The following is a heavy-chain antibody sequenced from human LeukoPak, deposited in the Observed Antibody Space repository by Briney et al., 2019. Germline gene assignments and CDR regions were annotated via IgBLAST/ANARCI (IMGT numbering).Heavy chain of an antibody. Sequence: GGSLRLSCAASGFTFSSYGMHWVRQAPGKGLEWVAVIWYDDKYYADSVKGRFTISRDNSKNTLDLQMNSLRAEDTAVYYCARDFHYYGSGSYGYWGQGTLVTVSS. J-gene: IGHJ4*02. CDR3: ARDFHYYGSGSYGY. D-gene: IGHD3-10*01. CDR1: GFTFSSYG. V-gene: IGHV3-33*01. CDR2: IWYDDK.